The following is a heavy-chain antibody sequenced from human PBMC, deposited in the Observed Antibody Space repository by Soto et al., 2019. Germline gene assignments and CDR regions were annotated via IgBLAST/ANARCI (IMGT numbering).Heavy chain of an antibody. J-gene: IGHJ4*02. Sequence: QVQLVQSGAEVKKPGSSVKVSCKASGGTFSSYTISWVRQAPGQGLEWMGRIIPILGIANYAQKFQGRVTITADKSTSTAYMELSSLRSEDTAVYYCAGDGYCSGGSCYINFDYWGQGTLVTVSS. V-gene: IGHV1-69*08. CDR1: GGTFSSYT. CDR2: IIPILGIA. CDR3: AGDGYCSGGSCYINFDY. D-gene: IGHD2-15*01.